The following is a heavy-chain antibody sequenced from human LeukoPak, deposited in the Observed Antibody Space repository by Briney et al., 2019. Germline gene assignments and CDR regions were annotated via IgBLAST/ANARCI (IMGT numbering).Heavy chain of an antibody. D-gene: IGHD3-22*01. V-gene: IGHV3-23*01. Sequence: PGGSLRLSCAASGLIFSNYAMSWVRQAPGKGLEWVSVISGGSGNTFYADSVKGRFTISRDNSKNAVYLQMHSLRAEDTATYDCATRNYYDNRGYYYYYFDYWGQGALVTVSS. CDR1: GLIFSNYA. CDR3: ATRNYYDNRGYYYYYFDY. J-gene: IGHJ4*02. CDR2: ISGGSGNT.